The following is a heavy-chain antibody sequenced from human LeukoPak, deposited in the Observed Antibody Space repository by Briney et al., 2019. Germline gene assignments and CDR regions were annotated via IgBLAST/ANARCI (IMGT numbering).Heavy chain of an antibody. D-gene: IGHD3-10*01. V-gene: IGHV3-23*01. CDR3: AKGSDYYGSGYFDY. Sequence: GGLRISLAAPGFTLCSYGLGWGRPGPGKGVGWGSAISGRGGSTYYADSVKGRFTISRDNSKNTLYLQMNSLRAEDTAVYYCAKGSDYYGSGYFDYWGQGTLVTVSS. CDR2: ISGRGGST. J-gene: IGHJ4*02. CDR1: GFTLCSYG.